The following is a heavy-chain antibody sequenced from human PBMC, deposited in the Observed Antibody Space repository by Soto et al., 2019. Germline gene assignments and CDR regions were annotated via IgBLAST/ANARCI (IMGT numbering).Heavy chain of an antibody. CDR3: AKDSTVVVTAIGSWYFDL. J-gene: IGHJ2*01. CDR2: ISYDGSNN. D-gene: IGHD2-21*02. V-gene: IGHV3-30*18. CDR1: GFTFSSYG. Sequence: QVQLVESGGGVVQPGRSLRLSCAASGFTFSSYGMHWVRQAPGKGLEWVAVISYDGSNNYYADSVKGRFTISRDNSKNTLYLQMNSLRAEDTAVYYCAKDSTVVVTAIGSWYFDLWGRGTLVTVSS.